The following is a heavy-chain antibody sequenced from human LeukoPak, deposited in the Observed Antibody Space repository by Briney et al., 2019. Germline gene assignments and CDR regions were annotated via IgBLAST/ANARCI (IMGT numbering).Heavy chain of an antibody. D-gene: IGHD1-1*01. J-gene: IGHJ4*02. Sequence: GESLKISCKASGYSFTSYWIGWVRQMPGKGLEWMGIIYPGDPDTRYSPSFQGQVTISADRSISTAYLQWSSLKASDTAMYYCARHETGPYFDYWGQGTLVTVSS. CDR1: GYSFTSYW. CDR3: ARHETGPYFDY. CDR2: IYPGDPDT. V-gene: IGHV5-51*01.